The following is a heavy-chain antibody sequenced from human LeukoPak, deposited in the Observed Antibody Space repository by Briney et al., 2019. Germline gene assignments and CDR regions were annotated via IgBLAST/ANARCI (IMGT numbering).Heavy chain of an antibody. Sequence: KTSETLSLTCTVSGGSISSYYWSWIRQPPGKGLEWIGYIYYSGSTYYNPSLKSRVTISVDTSKNQFSLKLSSVTAADTAVYYCARTPIAAAVHFDYWGQGTLVTVSS. V-gene: IGHV4-59*04. D-gene: IGHD6-13*01. CDR1: GGSISSYY. CDR3: ARTPIAAAVHFDY. CDR2: IYYSGST. J-gene: IGHJ4*02.